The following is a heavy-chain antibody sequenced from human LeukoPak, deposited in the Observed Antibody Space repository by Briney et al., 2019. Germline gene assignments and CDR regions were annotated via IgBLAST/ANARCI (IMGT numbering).Heavy chain of an antibody. J-gene: IGHJ6*03. Sequence: EASVKVSCKASGYTFTNYGISWVRQAPGQGLEWMGIINPSGGSTSYTQKFQGRVTMTRDTSTSTVYMELSSLRSEDTAVYYCARDSSYGYALGYYYYYMDVWGKGTTVTVSS. CDR1: GYTFTNYG. D-gene: IGHD5-18*01. V-gene: IGHV1-46*01. CDR3: ARDSSYGYALGYYYYYMDV. CDR2: INPSGGST.